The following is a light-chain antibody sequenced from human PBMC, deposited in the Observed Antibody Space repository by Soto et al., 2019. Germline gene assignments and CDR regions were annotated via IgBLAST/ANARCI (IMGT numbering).Light chain of an antibody. J-gene: IGKJ1*01. CDR3: QQYGSSPGT. V-gene: IGKV3-20*01. CDR2: GAS. CDR1: QSVSSN. Sequence: EIVLTQSPATLSVSPGEGATLSCRASQSVSSNLAWYQQKPGQAPRLLIYGASTRATGIPARFSGSGSGIDFTLTTSRLEPEDFAVYYCQQYGSSPGTFGQGTKLDIK.